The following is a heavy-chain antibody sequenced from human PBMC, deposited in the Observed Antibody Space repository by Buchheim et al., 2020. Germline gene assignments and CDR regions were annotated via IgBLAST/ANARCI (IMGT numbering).Heavy chain of an antibody. CDR2: IYYSGST. D-gene: IGHD3-22*01. J-gene: IGHJ5*02. V-gene: IGHV4-39*01. CDR1: GGSISSSSYY. Sequence: QLQLQESGPRLVKPSETLSLTCTVSGGSISSSSYYWGWIRQPPGKGLEWIGSIYYSGSTYYNPSLKSRVTISVDTSTNQFSLKLSSVTAADTAVYYCARHPNYYDSSGSQDNWFDPWGQGTL. CDR3: ARHPNYYDSSGSQDNWFDP.